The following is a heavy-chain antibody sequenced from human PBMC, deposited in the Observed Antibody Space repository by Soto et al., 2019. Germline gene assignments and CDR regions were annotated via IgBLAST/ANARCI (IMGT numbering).Heavy chain of an antibody. J-gene: IGHJ6*02. CDR1: GGSISSGDYY. Sequence: SETLSLTCTVSGGSISSGDYYWSWIRQPPGKGLEWIGYIYYSGSTNYNPSLKSRVTISVDTSKNQFSLKLSSVTAADTAVYYCARHRRSSGSGITNYYGMDVWGQGTTVTVSS. CDR3: ARHRRSSGSGITNYYGMDV. CDR2: IYYSGST. D-gene: IGHD3-10*01. V-gene: IGHV4-61*08.